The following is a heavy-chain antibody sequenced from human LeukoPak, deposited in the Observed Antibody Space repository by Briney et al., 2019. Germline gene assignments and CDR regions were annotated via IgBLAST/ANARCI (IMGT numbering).Heavy chain of an antibody. CDR2: IYTSGST. J-gene: IGHJ2*01. CDR3: ARVAQKLERIALAATSEWRANWYFDL. CDR1: GGSIDSYH. D-gene: IGHD6-19*01. V-gene: IGHV4-4*07. Sequence: SETLSLTCTVSGGSIDSYHWSWIRHPAGRGLEWIGRIYTSGSTNYNPSLESRVTMSVDTSKNQFSLKLSSVTAADTAVYYCARVAQKLERIALAATSEWRANWYFDLWGRGTLVTVSS.